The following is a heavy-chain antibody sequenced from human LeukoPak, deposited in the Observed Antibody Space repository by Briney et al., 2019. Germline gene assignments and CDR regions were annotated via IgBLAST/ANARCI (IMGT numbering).Heavy chain of an antibody. CDR2: IIPIFGTA. D-gene: IGHD4-23*01. CDR1: GGTFSSYA. V-gene: IGHV1-69*05. J-gene: IGHJ4*02. Sequence: ASVKVSCKASGGTFSSYAISWVRQAPGQGLEWMGGIIPIFGTANYAQKFQGRVTITTDESTSTAYMELSSLRSEDTAVYYCARGPVHGGNSYLLDYWGQGTLVTVSS. CDR3: ARGPVHGGNSYLLDY.